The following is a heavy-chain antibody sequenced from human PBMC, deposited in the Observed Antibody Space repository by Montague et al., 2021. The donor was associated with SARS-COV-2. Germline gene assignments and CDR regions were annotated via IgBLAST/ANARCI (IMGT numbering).Heavy chain of an antibody. CDR3: VRVSCYYYGSGAFDY. J-gene: IGHJ4*02. V-gene: IGHV4-39*07. D-gene: IGHD3-10*01. Sequence: SETLSLTCTVSGRSIISTSSYWGWIRQPPGGGLEWIGSISHRENTFYNPSLQSPVTISVDTSKNQFSLKMISVTAADTGIYYCVRVSCYYYGSGAFDYWGQGTLVTVSA. CDR1: GRSIISTSSY. CDR2: ISHRENT.